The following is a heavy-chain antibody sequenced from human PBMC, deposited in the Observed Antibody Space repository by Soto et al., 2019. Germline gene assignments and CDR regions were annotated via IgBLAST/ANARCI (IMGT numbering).Heavy chain of an antibody. J-gene: IGHJ4*02. Sequence: ASVKVSCKASGYTFTAYGTSWVRQAPGQGLEWMGWISVYNGNTNYAQKLQGRVTMTTDTSTSTAYMELSSLRYEDSAVYYCAEESGSYPIYYFDYWGQGTPVTVSS. V-gene: IGHV1-18*04. D-gene: IGHD1-26*01. CDR1: GYTFTAYG. CDR2: ISVYNGNT. CDR3: AEESGSYPIYYFDY.